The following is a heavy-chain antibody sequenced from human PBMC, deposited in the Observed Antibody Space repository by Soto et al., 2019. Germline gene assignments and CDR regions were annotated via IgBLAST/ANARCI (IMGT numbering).Heavy chain of an antibody. V-gene: IGHV1-69*13. J-gene: IGHJ6*02. CDR1: GGTSSSYA. Sequence: ASVKVSCKASGGTSSSYAISWVRQAPGQGLEWMGGIIPIFGTANYAQKFQGRVTITADESTSTAYMELSSLRSEDTAVYYCARPTLTLYYYYGMDVWGQGTTVTVSS. CDR3: ARPTLTLYYYYGMDV. CDR2: IIPIFGTA.